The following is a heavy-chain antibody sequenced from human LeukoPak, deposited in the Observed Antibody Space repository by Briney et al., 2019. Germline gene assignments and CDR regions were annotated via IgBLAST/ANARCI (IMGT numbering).Heavy chain of an antibody. D-gene: IGHD6-6*01. V-gene: IGHV4-59*01. J-gene: IGHJ4*02. Sequence: SETLSLTCTVSGGSISSYYWSWIRQPPGKGLEWIGYIYYSGSTNYNPSLKSRVTISVDTSKNQFSLKLSSVTAADTAVYYCAASSVIGYSSSPGVYWGQGTLVTVSS. CDR3: AASSVIGYSSSPGVY. CDR1: GGSISSYY. CDR2: IYYSGST.